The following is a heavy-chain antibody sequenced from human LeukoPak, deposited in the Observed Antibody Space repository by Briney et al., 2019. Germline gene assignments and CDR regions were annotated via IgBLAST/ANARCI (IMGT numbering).Heavy chain of an antibody. D-gene: IGHD3-10*01. J-gene: IGHJ4*02. CDR2: MNPNSGNT. V-gene: IGHV1-8*03. CDR3: ARGGITMVRGVQGRDY. Sequence: GASVKVSCKASGYTFTSYDINWVRQATGQGLEWMGWMNPNSGNTGYAQKFQGRVTITRNTSISTAYMELSRLRSDDTAVYYCARGGITMVRGVQGRDYWGQGTLVTVSS. CDR1: GYTFTSYD.